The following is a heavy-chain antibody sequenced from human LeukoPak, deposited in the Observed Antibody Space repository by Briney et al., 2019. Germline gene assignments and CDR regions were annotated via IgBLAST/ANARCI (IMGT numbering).Heavy chain of an antibody. CDR2: INPSGGST. CDR3: ARDRDDILTGYSLNY. Sequence: ASVKVSCKASGYTFTGYYMHWVRQAPGQGLEWMGIINPSGGSTSYAQKFQGRVTMTRDTSTSTVYMELSSLRSEDTAVYYCARDRDDILTGYSLNYWGQGTLVTVSS. CDR1: GYTFTGYY. J-gene: IGHJ4*02. V-gene: IGHV1-46*01. D-gene: IGHD3-9*01.